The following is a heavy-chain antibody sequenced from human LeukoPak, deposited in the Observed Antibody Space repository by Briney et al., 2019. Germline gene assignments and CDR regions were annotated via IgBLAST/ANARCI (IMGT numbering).Heavy chain of an antibody. J-gene: IGHJ4*02. Sequence: PSETLSLTCTVSGASVRSYYWSWIRQSPGKGLDWIGYIYYSGTTNYNPSLKSRVTISVDTSKNQLSLKLNSVTAADTAVYCATGVGRYYADWGQGTLVTVSS. CDR1: GASVRSYY. CDR3: TGVGRYYAD. CDR2: IYYSGTT. V-gene: IGHV4-59*02. D-gene: IGHD1-26*01.